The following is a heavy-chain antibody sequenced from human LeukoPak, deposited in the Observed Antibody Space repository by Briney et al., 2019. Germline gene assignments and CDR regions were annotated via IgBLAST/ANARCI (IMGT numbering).Heavy chain of an antibody. D-gene: IGHD2-15*01. J-gene: IGHJ5*02. Sequence: GGSLRLSCAASGFTFSSYSMNWVRQAPGKGLEWVSYISSSSSTIYYADSVKGRFTISRDNAKNSLYLQMNSLRAEDTAVYYCASLVVAANPDWFDPWGQGTLVTVSS. CDR3: ASLVVAANPDWFDP. CDR1: GFTFSSYS. V-gene: IGHV3-48*01. CDR2: ISSSSSTI.